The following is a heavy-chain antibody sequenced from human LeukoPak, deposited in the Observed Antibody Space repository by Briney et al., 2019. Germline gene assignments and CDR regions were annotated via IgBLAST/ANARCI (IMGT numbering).Heavy chain of an antibody. CDR3: ARYITVGATYQHFDY. J-gene: IGHJ4*02. V-gene: IGHV1-2*06. CDR2: INPNSGGT. Sequence: ASVKVSCKASGYTFTGHYMHWVRKAPAQGLEWMGRINPNSGGTNYAQKFQGRVTMTRDTSISTAYMELSRLRSDDTAVYYCARYITVGATYQHFDYWGQGTLVTVSS. D-gene: IGHD1-26*01. CDR1: GYTFTGHY.